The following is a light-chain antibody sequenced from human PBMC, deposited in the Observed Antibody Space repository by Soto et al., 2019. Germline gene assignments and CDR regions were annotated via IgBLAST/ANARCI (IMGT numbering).Light chain of an antibody. CDR2: EVS. V-gene: IGLV2-8*01. J-gene: IGLJ1*01. CDR1: SSDVGSYNR. Sequence: QSVLTQPPSVSGSPGQSVTISCTGTSSDVGSYNRVSWYQQSPGTAPKLMIYEVSKRPSGVPDRFSGSKSGNTASLTVSGLQAEDEADYYSSSYAGSDNYVFGTGTKVTVL. CDR3: SSYAGSDNYV.